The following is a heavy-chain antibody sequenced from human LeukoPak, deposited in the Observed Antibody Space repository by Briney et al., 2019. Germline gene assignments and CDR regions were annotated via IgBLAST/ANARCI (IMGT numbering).Heavy chain of an antibody. J-gene: IGHJ3*02. CDR2: IYSGGST. Sequence: GGSLRLSCAASGFTVSSNYMSWVRQAPGKGLEWVSVIYSGGSTYYADSVKGRFTISRHNSKNTLYLQMNSLRAEDTAVYYCARMGGYYDSSGSPVDAFDIWGQGTMVTVCS. V-gene: IGHV3-53*04. CDR3: ARMGGYYDSSGSPVDAFDI. CDR1: GFTVSSNY. D-gene: IGHD3-22*01.